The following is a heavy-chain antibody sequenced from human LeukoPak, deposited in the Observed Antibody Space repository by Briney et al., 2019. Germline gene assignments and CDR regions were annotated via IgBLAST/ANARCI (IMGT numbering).Heavy chain of an antibody. Sequence: GGSLRLSCAASGFTFSIYTMNWVRQAPGKGLEWVASITRGSANKYYADSVKGRFTISRDNDENSLFLQMDSLRVEDTAVYYCAKDVPAAYFDYWGQGTLVTVSS. D-gene: IGHD2-2*01. V-gene: IGHV3-21*06. CDR2: ITRGSANK. CDR1: GFTFSIYT. J-gene: IGHJ4*02. CDR3: AKDVPAAYFDY.